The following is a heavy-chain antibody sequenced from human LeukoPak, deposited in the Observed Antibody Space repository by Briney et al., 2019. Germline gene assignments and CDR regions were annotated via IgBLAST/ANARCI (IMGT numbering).Heavy chain of an antibody. D-gene: IGHD4-17*01. CDR3: ASLNYGDDAFDI. CDR1: GLTFSSYS. V-gene: IGHV3-21*01. J-gene: IGHJ3*02. CDR2: ISSSSYI. Sequence: GGSLRLSCAASGLTFSSYSMNWVRQAPGKGLEWVSSISSSSYIYYADSVKGRFTISRDNAKNSLYLQMNSLRAEDTAVYYCASLNYGDDAFDIWGQGTMVTVSS.